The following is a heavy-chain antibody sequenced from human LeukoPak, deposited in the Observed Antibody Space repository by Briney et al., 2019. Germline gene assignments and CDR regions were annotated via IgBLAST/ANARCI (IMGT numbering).Heavy chain of an antibody. CDR3: ARGGDLDILTGVVTTPLDY. J-gene: IGHJ4*02. CDR2: INHSGST. D-gene: IGHD3-9*01. V-gene: IGHV4-34*01. CDR1: GGSFSGYY. Sequence: SETLSLTCAVYGGSFSGYYWSWIRQPPGKGLGWIGEINHSGSTNYNPSLKSRVTISVDTSKNQFSLKLSSVTAADTAVYYCARGGDLDILTGVVTTPLDYWGQGTLVTVSS.